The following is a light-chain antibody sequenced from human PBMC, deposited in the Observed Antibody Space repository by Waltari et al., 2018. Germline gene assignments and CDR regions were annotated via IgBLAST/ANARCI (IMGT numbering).Light chain of an antibody. J-gene: IGKJ1*01. CDR1: QSVGSE. Sequence: EIEMTQSPATLSVSPGERATLSCRASQSVGSELAWYQQKPGQAPRLLIYDAYPRATGIPARFTGSGSGTEFTLTISSLQSEDFAVYHCLQYNHWPPWTFGQGTKVEIK. CDR3: LQYNHWPPWT. CDR2: DAY. V-gene: IGKV3-15*01.